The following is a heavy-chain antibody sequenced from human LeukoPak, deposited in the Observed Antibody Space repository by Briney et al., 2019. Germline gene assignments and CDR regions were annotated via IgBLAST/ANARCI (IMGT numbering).Heavy chain of an antibody. CDR3: ARVSTAAVIDY. CDR2: IYYSGST. V-gene: IGHV4-31*03. CDR1: GGSISSGGYS. D-gene: IGHD6-13*01. J-gene: IGHJ4*02. Sequence: SQTLSLTCTVSGGSISSGGYSWSWIRQHPGKGLEWIGYIYYSGSTYYNPSLKSRVTISVDTSKNQFSLKLSSVTAADTAVYYCARVSTAAVIDYWGQGTLITVSS.